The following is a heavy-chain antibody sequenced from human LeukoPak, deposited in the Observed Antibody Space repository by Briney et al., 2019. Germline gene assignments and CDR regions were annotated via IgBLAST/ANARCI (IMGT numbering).Heavy chain of an antibody. CDR3: ARGPGPFDAFDI. D-gene: IGHD3-10*01. V-gene: IGHV4-39*07. J-gene: IGHJ3*02. CDR1: GDSISGSSFW. CDR2: IYYTGTT. Sequence: SETLSLTCTVSGDSISGSSFWWSWIRRPPGQGLEWIANIYYTGTTNYIPSLESRVAISVDTSTNQFSLKLSFVTAADTAVYYCARGPGPFDAFDIWGQGTMVTVSS.